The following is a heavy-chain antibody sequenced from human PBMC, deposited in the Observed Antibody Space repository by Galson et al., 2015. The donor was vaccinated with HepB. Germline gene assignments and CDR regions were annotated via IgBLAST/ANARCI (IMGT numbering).Heavy chain of an antibody. Sequence: SLRLSCAASGFSVRNYYMSWVRQAPGKGLEWVSIIYRGGNADYSNSVKGRFTISTDTSTNTVFFQMNALRTEDTAVYYCAADRDFYGAASYLEFWGQGTLVTVSS. V-gene: IGHV3-66*02. J-gene: IGHJ4*02. CDR1: GFSVRNYY. CDR3: AADRDFYGAASYLEF. CDR2: IYRGGNA. D-gene: IGHD3-10*01.